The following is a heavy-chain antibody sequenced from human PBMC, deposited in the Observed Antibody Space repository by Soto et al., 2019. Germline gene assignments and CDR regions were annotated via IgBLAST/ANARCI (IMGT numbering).Heavy chain of an antibody. CDR2: IIPIFGTT. Sequence: QLQLVQSGAEVKNHGSSVKVSCKASGDTFSNYAFSWVRQAPGQGLEWMGGIIPIFGTTHYAKKFQGRVALSADESTNTAYMELSSLRSEDTAVYYCARDQIGTIRGGLDVWGQGTMVTVSS. D-gene: IGHD1-1*01. CDR1: GDTFSNYA. J-gene: IGHJ6*02. CDR3: ARDQIGTIRGGLDV. V-gene: IGHV1-69*01.